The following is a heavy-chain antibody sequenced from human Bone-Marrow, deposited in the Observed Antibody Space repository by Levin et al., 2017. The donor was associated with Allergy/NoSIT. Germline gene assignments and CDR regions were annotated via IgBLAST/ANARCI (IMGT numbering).Heavy chain of an antibody. Sequence: GESLKISCAASGFPFSTYVMSWVRQAPGKGLEWVSTIGDGTYYADSVKGRFTISRDNSKSTLYLQMNSLRAEDTAVYYCAKPDGPDYWGQGTLVTVSS. CDR3: AKPDGPDY. J-gene: IGHJ4*02. V-gene: IGHV3-23*01. CDR1: GFPFSTYV. CDR2: IGDGT.